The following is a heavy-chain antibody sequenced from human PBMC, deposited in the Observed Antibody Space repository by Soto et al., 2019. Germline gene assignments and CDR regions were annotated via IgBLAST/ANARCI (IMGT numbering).Heavy chain of an antibody. V-gene: IGHV4-31*03. Sequence: SETLSLTCTVSGGSISGGASFWSWIRQPPGKGLEWIANVYYSGSSYYNPSLKSRLTISVDTTKNQFSLQLKSMTAADTAVYYCAKLYCTSTTCYFPGWFDPWGQGTLVTVSS. CDR3: AKLYCTSTTCYFPGWFDP. J-gene: IGHJ5*02. D-gene: IGHD2-2*01. CDR1: GGSISGGASF. CDR2: VYYSGSS.